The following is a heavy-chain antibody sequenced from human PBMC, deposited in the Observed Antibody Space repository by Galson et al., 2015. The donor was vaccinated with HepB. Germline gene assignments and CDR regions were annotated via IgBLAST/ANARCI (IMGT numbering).Heavy chain of an antibody. D-gene: IGHD3-9*01. CDR1: GFMFSVHA. CDR3: AKDGLRGNGIFDAFDI. CDR2: IGSPGET. Sequence: SLRLSCAASGFMFSVHAMTWVRQAPGKGLEWVSTIGSPGETYHADSVKGRFTISRDNSKNTLYLQMNSLRVDDTAVYFCAKDGLRGNGIFDAFDIWGQGTTVTVSS. V-gene: IGHV3-23*01. J-gene: IGHJ3*02.